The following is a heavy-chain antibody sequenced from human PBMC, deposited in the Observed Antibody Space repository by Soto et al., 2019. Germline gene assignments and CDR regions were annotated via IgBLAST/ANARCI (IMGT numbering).Heavy chain of an antibody. J-gene: IGHJ5*02. CDR1: GYSISSGYY. D-gene: IGHD3-10*01. CDR2: IYHSGST. CDR3: ATAPLLRGVTNWFDP. V-gene: IGHV4-38-2*01. Sequence: PSETLSLTCAVSGYSISSGYYWGWIRQPPGKGLEWIGSIYHSGSTYYNPSLKSRVTISVDTSKNQFSLKLSSVTAADTAVYYCATAPLLRGVTNWFDPWGQGTLVTVSS.